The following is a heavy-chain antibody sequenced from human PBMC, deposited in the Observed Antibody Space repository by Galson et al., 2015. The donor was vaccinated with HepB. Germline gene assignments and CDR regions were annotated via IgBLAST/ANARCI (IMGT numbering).Heavy chain of an antibody. CDR2: VSGSGVKT. J-gene: IGHJ3*02. D-gene: IGHD3-16*01. CDR1: GLTYSDSS. CDR3: AKGIWGFAMFDALDI. Sequence: SLRLSCAASGLTYSDSSMTWVRQAPGQGLEWVSVVSGSGVKTFYADSVKGRFTVSRDTSKNIFYLQVNSLRADDTALYYCAKGIWGFAMFDALDIWGQGTMVTVSS. V-gene: IGHV3-23*01.